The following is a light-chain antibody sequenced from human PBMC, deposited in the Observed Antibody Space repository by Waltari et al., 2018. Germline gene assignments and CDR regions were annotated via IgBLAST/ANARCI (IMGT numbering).Light chain of an antibody. J-gene: IGLJ3*02. CDR3: QSWDTNTQVV. CDR2: QDN. CDR1: KLGDKY. Sequence: SQKLTQPASLSVAPGQTATISCSADKLGDKYVSWYRLRPGQSPVLVIYQDNRRPSGIPGRVSGSNSGDTATLTISGTQSLDEAAYYCQSWDTNTQVVFGGGTKLAVL. V-gene: IGLV3-1*01.